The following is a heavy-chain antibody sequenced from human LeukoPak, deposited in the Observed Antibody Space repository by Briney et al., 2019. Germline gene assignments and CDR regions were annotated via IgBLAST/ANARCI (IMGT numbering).Heavy chain of an antibody. D-gene: IGHD6-13*01. V-gene: IGHV1-69*05. J-gene: IGHJ4*02. CDR2: IIPIFGTA. CDR1: GGTLSSYA. Sequence: SVKVSCKASGGTLSSYAISWVRQAPGQGLEWMGRIIPIFGTANYAQKFQGRVTITTDESTSTAYMELSSLRSEDTAVYYCARERYSSSWYREPVDYWGQGTLVTVSS. CDR3: ARERYSSSWYREPVDY.